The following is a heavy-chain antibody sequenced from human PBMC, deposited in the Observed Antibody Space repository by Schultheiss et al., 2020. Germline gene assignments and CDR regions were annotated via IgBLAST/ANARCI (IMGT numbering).Heavy chain of an antibody. Sequence: SETLSLTCSVSGGSISDYYWNWIRQTPGKGLEWIGSIYYSGSTNYNPSLKSRVTISVDTSKNQFSLKLSSVTAADTAVYYCARDRVVVPAAISSSYAFDIWGQGTMVNVSS. D-gene: IGHD2-2*01. CDR3: ARDRVVVPAAISSSYAFDI. CDR2: IYYSGST. V-gene: IGHV4-4*08. CDR1: GGSISDYY. J-gene: IGHJ3*02.